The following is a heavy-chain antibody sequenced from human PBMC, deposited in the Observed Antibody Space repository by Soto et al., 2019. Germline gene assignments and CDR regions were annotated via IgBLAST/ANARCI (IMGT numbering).Heavy chain of an antibody. Sequence: QLQLQESGSRLVKPSQTLSLTCAVSGGAISSGAYSWSWIRQPPGKGLEWIGFISHTGSTYYTPSLKSRVSISLDRSKNQFSLKLTSVTAADTAVYFCGRDVMGYFDSGGNYYVGYFDYWGQGTRVTVSS. CDR1: GGAISSGAYS. CDR3: GRDVMGYFDSGGNYYVGYFDY. D-gene: IGHD3-22*01. J-gene: IGHJ4*02. V-gene: IGHV4-30-2*01. CDR2: ISHTGST.